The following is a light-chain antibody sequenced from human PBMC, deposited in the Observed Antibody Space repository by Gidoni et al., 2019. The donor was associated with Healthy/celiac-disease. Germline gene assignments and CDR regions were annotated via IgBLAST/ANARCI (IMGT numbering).Light chain of an antibody. CDR2: DAS. CDR1: KSVSSY. Sequence: EIVLTQSQATLSLSPGERATLSCRASKSVSSYLAWYQQKPGQAPRLLIYDASNRATGIPARFSGSGSGTDFTLTISSLEPEDFAVYYCQQRSNWPPRYTFGQGTKLEIK. J-gene: IGKJ2*01. V-gene: IGKV3-11*01. CDR3: QQRSNWPPRYT.